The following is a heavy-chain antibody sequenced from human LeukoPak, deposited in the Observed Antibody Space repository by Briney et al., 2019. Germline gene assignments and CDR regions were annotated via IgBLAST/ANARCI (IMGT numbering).Heavy chain of an antibody. CDR3: ARDYSGRTTVTF. CDR2: ISSSSSYT. CDR1: GFTFSDYY. J-gene: IGHJ4*02. D-gene: IGHD4-17*01. Sequence: GSLRLSCAASGFTFSDYYMSWIRQAPGKGLEWVSYISSSSSYTNYADSVKGRFTISRDNAKNSLYLQMNSLRAEDTAVYYCARDYSGRTTVTFWGQGTLVTVSS. V-gene: IGHV3-11*05.